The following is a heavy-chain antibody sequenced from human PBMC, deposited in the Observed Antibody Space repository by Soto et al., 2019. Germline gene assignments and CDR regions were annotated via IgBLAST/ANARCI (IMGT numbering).Heavy chain of an antibody. CDR1: GLTFSSYA. D-gene: IGHD2-2*01. Sequence: GSLRLSCAVSGLTFSSYAMSWVRQAPGKGLEWVSVITASGDATLYADSVKGRFTISRDNSKNTLYLQMNSLRAEDTAIYYCAKDVYCSTTGCSKSYDYWGRGSLVTVSS. CDR2: ITASGDAT. J-gene: IGHJ4*02. V-gene: IGHV3-23*01. CDR3: AKDVYCSTTGCSKSYDY.